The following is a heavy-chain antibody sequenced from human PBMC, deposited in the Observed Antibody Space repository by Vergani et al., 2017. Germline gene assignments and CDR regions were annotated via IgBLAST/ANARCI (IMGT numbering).Heavy chain of an antibody. CDR3: ARDPEPYYDSSGYTWRAFDI. V-gene: IGHV3-48*01. CDR2: ISSSSSTI. D-gene: IGHD3-22*01. CDR1: GFTFSSYS. J-gene: IGHJ3*02. Sequence: EVQLVESGGGLVQPEGSLRLSCAASGFTFSSYSMNWVRQAPGKGLEWVSYISSSSSTIYYADSVKGRFTISRDNAKNSLYLQMNSLRAEDTAVYYCARDPEPYYDSSGYTWRAFDIWGQGTMVTVSS.